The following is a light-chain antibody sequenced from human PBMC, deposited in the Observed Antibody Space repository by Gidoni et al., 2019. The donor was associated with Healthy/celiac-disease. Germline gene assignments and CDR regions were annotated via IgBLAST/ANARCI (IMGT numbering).Light chain of an antibody. CDR3: QQSYSTPWT. CDR2: AAS. CDR1: QSISSY. Sequence: IQITQSPSSLSASVGDRVTITCRASQSISSYLNWYQQKPGKAPKLLIYAASSLQRGVPARFSGSGSGTDFTLTISSLQPEDFATYYCQQSYSTPWTFGQGTKVEIK. J-gene: IGKJ1*01. V-gene: IGKV1-39*01.